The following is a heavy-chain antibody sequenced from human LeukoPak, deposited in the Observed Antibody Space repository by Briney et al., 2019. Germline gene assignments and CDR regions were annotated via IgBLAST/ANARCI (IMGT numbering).Heavy chain of an antibody. CDR1: GGSISGTNW. D-gene: IGHD1-26*01. CDR2: ISLAGQT. V-gene: IGHV4/OR15-8*02. Sequence: SETLSLTCGVSGGSISGTNWWSWVRQPPGQGLEWMGEISLAGQTNYNPSLNGRVTMSLDKSSNQLSLHLTSVTAADTATYYCSRESGPFCPFGYWGQGTLVIVSS. J-gene: IGHJ4*02. CDR3: SRESGPFCPFGY.